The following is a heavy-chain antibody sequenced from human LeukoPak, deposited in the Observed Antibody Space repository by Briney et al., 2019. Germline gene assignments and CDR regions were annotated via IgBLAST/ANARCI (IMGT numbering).Heavy chain of an antibody. Sequence: GSLRLSCAASGFTFSSYSMNWVRQAPGKGLEWVSSISSSSSYIYYADSVKGRFTISRDNAKNSLYLQMNSLRAEDTAVYYCARVGERLVLRFLEWLLSDYWGQGALVTVSS. CDR3: ARVGERLVLRFLEWLLSDY. CDR2: ISSSSSYI. J-gene: IGHJ4*02. CDR1: GFTFSSYS. D-gene: IGHD3-3*01. V-gene: IGHV3-21*01.